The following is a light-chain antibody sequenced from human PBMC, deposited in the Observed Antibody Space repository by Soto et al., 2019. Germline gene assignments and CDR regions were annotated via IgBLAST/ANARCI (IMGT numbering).Light chain of an antibody. CDR3: QQYHKWPPIT. J-gene: IGKJ5*01. CDR1: QSVDGY. Sequence: EIVLTQSPDTLSLSPVDIASRSFMASQSVDGYLAWYQQKPGQAPRLLIYGASTRATGVTARFRGGGSGTEFTLTISSLQSEDSAVYYCQQYHKWPPITFGQGTRLEIK. CDR2: GAS. V-gene: IGKV3-15*01.